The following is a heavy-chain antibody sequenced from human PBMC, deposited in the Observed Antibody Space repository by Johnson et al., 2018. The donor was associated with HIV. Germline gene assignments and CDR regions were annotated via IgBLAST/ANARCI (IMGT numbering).Heavy chain of an antibody. J-gene: IGHJ3*02. Sequence: VQLVESGGGLVQPGGSLKLSCAASGFTFSGSDMHWVRQASGKGLEWVGRIKSKTDGGTTDYAAPVKGRFTISRDDSKNTLYLQMNSLRAEDTAVYYCATWKDYGDYSGRAGDASDIWGRGTMVTVSS. CDR2: IKSKTDGGTT. CDR1: GFTFSGSD. D-gene: IGHD4-17*01. V-gene: IGHV3-15*01. CDR3: ATWKDYGDYSGRAGDASDI.